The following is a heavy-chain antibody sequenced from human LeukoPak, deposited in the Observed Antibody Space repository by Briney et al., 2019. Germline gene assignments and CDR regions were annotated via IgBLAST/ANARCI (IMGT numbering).Heavy chain of an antibody. V-gene: IGHV3-64*01. Sequence: SGGSLRLSCAASGFTFSSYAMHWVRQAPGKGLEYVSAISSNGGSTYYANSVKGRFTISRDNSKNTLYLQMGSLRAEDTAVYYCAREKDYDFWSGYSQPYAFDIWGPGTMVTVSS. CDR2: ISSNGGST. D-gene: IGHD3-3*01. J-gene: IGHJ3*02. CDR3: AREKDYDFWSGYSQPYAFDI. CDR1: GFTFSSYA.